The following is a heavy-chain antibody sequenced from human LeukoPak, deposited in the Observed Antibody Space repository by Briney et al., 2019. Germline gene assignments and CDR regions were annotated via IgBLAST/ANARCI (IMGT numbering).Heavy chain of an antibody. CDR2: IIPIFGTA. V-gene: IGHV1-69*05. CDR1: GGTFSSYA. Sequence: SVKVSCKASGGTFSSYAISWVRQAPGQGLEWMGGIIPIFGTANYAQKFQGRVTITTDESTSTDYMELSSLRSEDTAVYYCARLRTVLEEWGSCYYWGQGTLVTVSS. CDR3: ARLRTVLEEWGSCYY. D-gene: IGHD3-22*01. J-gene: IGHJ4*02.